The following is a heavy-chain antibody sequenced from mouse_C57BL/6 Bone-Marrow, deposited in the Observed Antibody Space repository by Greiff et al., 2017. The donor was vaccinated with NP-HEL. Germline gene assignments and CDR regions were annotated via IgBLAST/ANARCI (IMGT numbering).Heavy chain of an antibody. CDR1: GYTFTSYT. V-gene: IGHV1-4*01. D-gene: IGHD1-1*01. J-gene: IGHJ2*01. Sequence: VQLVESGAELARPGASVKMSCKASGYTFTSYTMHWVKQRPGQGLEWIGYINPSSGYTKYNQKFKDKATLTADKSSSTAYMQLSSLTSEDSAVYYCARTGATVVADYWGQGTTLTVSS. CDR2: INPSSGYT. CDR3: ARTGATVVADY.